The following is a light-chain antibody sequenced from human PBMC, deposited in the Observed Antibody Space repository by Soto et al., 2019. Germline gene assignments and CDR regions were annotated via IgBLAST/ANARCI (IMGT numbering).Light chain of an antibody. CDR2: AAS. CDR1: QGISSY. Sequence: DIQLTQSPSFLSASVGDRVTITCRASQGISSYLAWYQQKPGKAPKLLIYAASTLQSGVPSRLSGSGSGTEFTLTISSLQPEDFATYFCQQLNSYPFLTFGGGTNVEIK. J-gene: IGKJ4*01. CDR3: QQLNSYPFLT. V-gene: IGKV1-9*01.